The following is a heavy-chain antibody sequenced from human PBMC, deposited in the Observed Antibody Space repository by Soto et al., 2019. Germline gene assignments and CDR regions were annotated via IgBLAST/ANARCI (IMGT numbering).Heavy chain of an antibody. V-gene: IGHV2-5*02. J-gene: IGHJ4*02. CDR1: GFSLTTSGVG. CDR3: AHRILRTVFGLVTTTAIYFDF. D-gene: IGHD3-3*01. CDR2: IYWDDDK. Sequence: QITLNESGPTLVKPTQTLTLTCTFSGFSLTTSGVGVGWIRQSPGKAPEWLALIYWDDDKRYSPSLKSRLTITKDTSKNQVVLTMADLDPADTATYYCAHRILRTVFGLVTTTAIYFDFWAQGIPVAVSS.